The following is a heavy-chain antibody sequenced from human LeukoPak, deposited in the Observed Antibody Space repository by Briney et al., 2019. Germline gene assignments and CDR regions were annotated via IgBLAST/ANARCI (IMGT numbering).Heavy chain of an antibody. J-gene: IGHJ4*02. CDR1: SDSIRRYY. CDR3: ATFFGGSSGYFDY. V-gene: IGHV4-59*01. Sequence: SETLSLTCSVSSDSIRRYYWSWIRQSPGKGLEWIGLMYYSGITKYNPSLQSRVTMPLDTSKNHFSLTVNSVTAADTAVYYCATFFGGSSGYFDYWGQGTLVTVSS. CDR2: MYYSGIT. D-gene: IGHD4-23*01.